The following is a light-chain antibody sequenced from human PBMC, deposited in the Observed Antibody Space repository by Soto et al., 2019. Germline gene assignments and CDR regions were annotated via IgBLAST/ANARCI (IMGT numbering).Light chain of an antibody. Sequence: PGERATLSCRASQSVGTYLAWYQQKPGQSPRLLMFDVSNRATGIPARFSGSGSGTDFTLTISSLEPEDFGVYYCQHRSIWPITFCQGTRLEIK. V-gene: IGKV3-11*01. CDR3: QHRSIWPIT. CDR2: DVS. CDR1: QSVGTY. J-gene: IGKJ5*01.